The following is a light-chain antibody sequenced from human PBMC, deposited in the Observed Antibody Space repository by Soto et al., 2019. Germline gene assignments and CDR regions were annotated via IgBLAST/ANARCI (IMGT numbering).Light chain of an antibody. CDR1: QSISKY. J-gene: IGKJ2*03. CDR2: GAS. V-gene: IGKV1-39*01. CDR3: QKSSSTPYS. Sequence: DIQMTQSPFSLSASVGDRVTITCRASQSISKYLNWYQQKPGKAPKLLVYGASKLQSGVPSRFRGIGSGTEFTLTISSLQPEDATTYSCQKSSSTPYSFGQGTKLEIK.